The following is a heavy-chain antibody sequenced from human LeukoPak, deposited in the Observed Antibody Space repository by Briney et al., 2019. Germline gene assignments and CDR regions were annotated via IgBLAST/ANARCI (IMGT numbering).Heavy chain of an antibody. Sequence: GASVKVSCKASGGTFISYAISWVRQAPGQGLEWMGRIIPIFGTANYAQKFQGRVTITTDESTSTAYMELSSLRSEDTAVYYCARDSPPLLSRGSSGLGYFDLWGRGTLVTVSS. D-gene: IGHD6-6*01. CDR1: GGTFISYA. V-gene: IGHV1-69*05. CDR3: ARDSPPLLSRGSSGLGYFDL. CDR2: IIPIFGTA. J-gene: IGHJ2*01.